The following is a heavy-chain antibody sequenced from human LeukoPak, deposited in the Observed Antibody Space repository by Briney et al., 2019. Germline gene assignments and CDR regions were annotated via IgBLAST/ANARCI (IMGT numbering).Heavy chain of an antibody. CDR3: ARDILTGYYVYYYYYGMDV. CDR2: IWYDGSNK. J-gene: IGHJ6*04. V-gene: IGHV3-33*01. Sequence: PGGSLRLSCAASGFTFSSYGMHWVRQAPGKGLEWVAVIWYDGSNKYYGDSVKGRFTISRDNSKNTLYLQVNSLRAEDTAVYYCARDILTGYYVYYYYYGMDVWGKGTTVTVSS. D-gene: IGHD3-9*01. CDR1: GFTFSSYG.